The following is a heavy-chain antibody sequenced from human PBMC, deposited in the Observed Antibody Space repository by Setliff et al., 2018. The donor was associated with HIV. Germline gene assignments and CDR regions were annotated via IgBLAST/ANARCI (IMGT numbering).Heavy chain of an antibody. J-gene: IGHJ1*01. V-gene: IGHV1-46*01. CDR3: ARDPAPSSSASYFQH. CDR1: GYIFTSYY. Sequence: ASVKVSCKASGYIFTSYYIHWVRQAPGQGLEWMGIINPSGGSISYAQKFQGRVTMTRDTSASTVFVELNSVRSEDTAVYYCARDPAPSSSASYFQHWGQGTPVTAPQ. CDR2: INPSGGSI. D-gene: IGHD6-6*01.